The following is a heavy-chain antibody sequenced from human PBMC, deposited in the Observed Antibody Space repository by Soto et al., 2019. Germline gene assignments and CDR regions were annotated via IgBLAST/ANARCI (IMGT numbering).Heavy chain of an antibody. J-gene: IGHJ5*02. Sequence: EVQLLESGGALVQRGGSLRLSGAASGFTFGSYALFWIRQVPGRGLEWVSGLYGSGRGIHYADSVKARFTISRDNSAYAVYLQMNNLRVDDTAVYYCAKDAVAGDGVWLAHAWGRGTAVTVSS. CDR2: LYGSGRGI. CDR1: GFTFGSYA. V-gene: IGHV3-23*01. D-gene: IGHD4-17*01. CDR3: AKDAVAGDGVWLAHA.